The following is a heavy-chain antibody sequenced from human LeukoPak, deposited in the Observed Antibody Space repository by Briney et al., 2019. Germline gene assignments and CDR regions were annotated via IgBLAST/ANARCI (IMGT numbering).Heavy chain of an antibody. V-gene: IGHV1-8*01. Sequence: ASVKVSCKASGYTFTSYDINWVRPATGQGLEWIGWMKPNSGNTGYAQKLKGRVTITKNTSISTAYMELSRLRSEDPAVYYCARARDTPYYYMDVWGKGTTVTVSS. CDR1: GYTFTSYD. J-gene: IGHJ6*03. CDR3: ARARDTPYYYMDV. CDR2: MKPNSGNT.